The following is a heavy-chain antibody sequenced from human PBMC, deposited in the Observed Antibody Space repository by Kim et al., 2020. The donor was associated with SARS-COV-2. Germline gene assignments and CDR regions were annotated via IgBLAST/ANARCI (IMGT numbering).Heavy chain of an antibody. CDR2: SDQSGST. Sequence: SETLSLTCAVYGDSFSGYHWSWIRQSPGTGLEWIGESDQSGSTNYNPSLKRRGTISADTAKTQFSLKLNSVTAADTAVYYCARGRGGITMIVVVITAAEYYFDSWGQGTPVTVSS. D-gene: IGHD3-22*01. V-gene: IGHV4-34*01. CDR1: GDSFSGYH. CDR3: ARGRGGITMIVVVITAAEYYFDS. J-gene: IGHJ4*02.